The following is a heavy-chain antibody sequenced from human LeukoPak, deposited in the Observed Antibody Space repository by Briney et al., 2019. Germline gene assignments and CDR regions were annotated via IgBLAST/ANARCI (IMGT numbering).Heavy chain of an antibody. CDR3: ARDPTTVKEGWFDP. V-gene: IGHV1-18*04. Sequence: GASVKVSCKASGYTFTDYYMHWVRQAPGQGLEWMGWISAYNGNTNYAQKLQGRVTMTTDTSTSTAYMELRSLRSDDTAVYYCARDPTTVKEGWFDPWGQGTLVTVSS. D-gene: IGHD4-11*01. CDR1: GYTFTDYY. J-gene: IGHJ5*02. CDR2: ISAYNGNT.